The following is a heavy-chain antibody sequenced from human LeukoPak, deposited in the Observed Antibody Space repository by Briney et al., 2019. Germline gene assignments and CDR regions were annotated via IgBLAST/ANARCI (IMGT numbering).Heavy chain of an antibody. Sequence: GGSLRLSCAGSGRTFGNYAMSWVRQAPGRGLEWVSSISGSGGSTHYADSVKGRFTTSRDNSKSTMFLQVNSLRAEDTAVYYCAKGSTYFYGSGTSDDAFDIWGQGTMVTVSS. V-gene: IGHV3-23*01. J-gene: IGHJ3*02. CDR2: ISGSGGST. D-gene: IGHD3-10*01. CDR1: GRTFGNYA. CDR3: AKGSTYFYGSGTSDDAFDI.